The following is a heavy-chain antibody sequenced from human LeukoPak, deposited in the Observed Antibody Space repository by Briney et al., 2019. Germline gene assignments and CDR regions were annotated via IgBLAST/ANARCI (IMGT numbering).Heavy chain of an antibody. CDR2: INPNSGGT. V-gene: IGHV1-2*02. D-gene: IGHD6-19*01. CDR1: GYTFTGYY. CDR3: ARAEPKVAAFDY. J-gene: IGHJ4*02. Sequence: ASVKVPCKASGYTFTGYYMHWVRQAPGQGLEWMGWINPNSGGTNYAQKFQGRVTMTRDTSISTAYMEPSRLRSDDTAVYYCARAEPKVAAFDYWGQGTLVTVSS.